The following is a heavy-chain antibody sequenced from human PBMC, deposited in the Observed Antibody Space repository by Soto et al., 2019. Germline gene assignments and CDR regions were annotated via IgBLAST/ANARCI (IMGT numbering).Heavy chain of an antibody. J-gene: IGHJ4*02. CDR1: GDSVSSNRAA. Sequence: PSQTLSLTCAISGDSVSSNRAACNWIRQSPSRGLEGMGRTYYRSKWYNDYAVSVKSRIPINQDTSKNQFSLQLNSVTPEDTAVYYCARARYSSSWYYFDYWGQGTLVTVSS. CDR2: TYYRSKWYN. CDR3: ARARYSSSWYYFDY. D-gene: IGHD6-13*01. V-gene: IGHV6-1*01.